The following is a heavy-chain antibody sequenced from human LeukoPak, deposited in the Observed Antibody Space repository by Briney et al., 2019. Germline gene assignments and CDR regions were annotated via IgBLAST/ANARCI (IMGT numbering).Heavy chain of an antibody. V-gene: IGHV1-2*02. CDR3: AREAPSTKLRYMDV. Sequence: ASVKVSCKASGYTFTGYYMHWVRQAPGQGLEWMGWINPNSGGTNYAQKFQGRVTMTRDTSIGTAYMELSRLRSDDTAVYYCAREAPSTKLRYMDVWGKGTTVTVSS. CDR1: GYTFTGYY. CDR2: INPNSGGT. J-gene: IGHJ6*03. D-gene: IGHD2-21*01.